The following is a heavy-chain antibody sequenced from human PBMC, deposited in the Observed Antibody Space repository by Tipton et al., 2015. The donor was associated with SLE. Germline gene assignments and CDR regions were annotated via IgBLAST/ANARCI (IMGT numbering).Heavy chain of an antibody. CDR3: ARGRLLEWLSTYYYYYGMDA. J-gene: IGHJ6*02. Sequence: TLSLTCAVYGGSFSGYYWSWIRQPPGKGLEWIGEINHSGSTNYNPSLKSRVTISVDASKIQFSLKLSSVTAADTAVYYCARGRLLEWLSTYYYYYGMDAWGHGTTVTVSS. D-gene: IGHD3-3*01. CDR1: GGSFSGYY. V-gene: IGHV4-34*01. CDR2: INHSGST.